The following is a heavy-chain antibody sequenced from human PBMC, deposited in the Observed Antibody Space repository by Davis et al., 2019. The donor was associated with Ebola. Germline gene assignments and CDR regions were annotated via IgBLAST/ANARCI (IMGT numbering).Heavy chain of an antibody. CDR2: IRYDGSKI. CDR3: AKDHSGSFHASPNGMDV. Sequence: PAGSLTLSCAASGFAFTSFGMHWVRHAPGKGLEWVALIRYDGSKIYYSDSVRGRFTISRDNSRSTLYLQMNSLIREDTALYYCAKDHSGSFHASPNGMDVWGQGTTVTVSS. V-gene: IGHV3-30*02. D-gene: IGHD3-10*01. CDR1: GFAFTSFG. J-gene: IGHJ6*02.